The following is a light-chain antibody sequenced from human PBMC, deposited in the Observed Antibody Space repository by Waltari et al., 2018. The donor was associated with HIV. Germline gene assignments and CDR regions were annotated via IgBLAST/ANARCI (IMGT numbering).Light chain of an antibody. J-gene: IGKJ5*01. V-gene: IGKV3-11*01. CDR2: DAS. Sequence: EIVLTQSPITLSLSPGDRATLPCRASQSVGSYLAWYQQKPGQAPRLLIYDASNRATGIPARFRGSGSGTDFTLTISSLEPEDFAVYYCQQRRIWPPITFGQGTRLEIK. CDR1: QSVGSY. CDR3: QQRRIWPPIT.